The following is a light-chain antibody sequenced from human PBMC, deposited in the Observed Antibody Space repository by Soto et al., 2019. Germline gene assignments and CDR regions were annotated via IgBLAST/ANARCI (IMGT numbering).Light chain of an antibody. Sequence: EIVLTQSPGTLSLSPGERAPLSCRASQSVSSYLAWYQQKPGQAPRLLIYDASNRATGIPARFSGSGSGTDFTLTISSLEPEDFAVYYCQQRSNWITVGNGKRLEIK. CDR1: QSVSSY. J-gene: IGKJ5*01. V-gene: IGKV3-11*01. CDR3: QQRSNWIT. CDR2: DAS.